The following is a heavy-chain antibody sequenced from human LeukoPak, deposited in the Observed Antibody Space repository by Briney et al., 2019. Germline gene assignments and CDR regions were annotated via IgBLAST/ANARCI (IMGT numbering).Heavy chain of an antibody. V-gene: IGHV3-74*01. CDR1: GFTFSPYW. J-gene: IGHJ4*02. CDR2: INGDGSDT. CDR3: ARDLGYAFDY. D-gene: IGHD5-18*01. Sequence: PGGSLRLSCAASGFTFSPYWMHWVRQAPGKGLVWVSRINGDGSDTRYADSVKGRFTISRDNAQNTLYLQMNTLRAEDTAVYYCARDLGYAFDYWGQGTLVTVSS.